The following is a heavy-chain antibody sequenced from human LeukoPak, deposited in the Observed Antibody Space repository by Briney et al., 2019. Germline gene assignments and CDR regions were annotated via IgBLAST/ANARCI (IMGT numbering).Heavy chain of an antibody. Sequence: ASVKVSCKASGGTFSSYAISWVRQAPGQGLEWMGWISAYNGNTNYAQKLQGRVTMTTDTSTSTAYMELRSLRSDDTAVYYCARDPVVAAAVVSWFDPWGQGTLVTVSS. CDR2: ISAYNGNT. J-gene: IGHJ5*02. V-gene: IGHV1-18*01. D-gene: IGHD6-13*01. CDR1: GGTFSSYA. CDR3: ARDPVVAAAVVSWFDP.